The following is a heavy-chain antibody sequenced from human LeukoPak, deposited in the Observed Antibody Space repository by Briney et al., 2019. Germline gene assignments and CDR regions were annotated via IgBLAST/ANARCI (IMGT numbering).Heavy chain of an antibody. CDR3: ARHETGGTYPLKY. Sequence: KPSETLSLTCTVSGGSMSSYYWSWIRQPPGKGLEWIAYMYYGGNTDYNPSLKSRVTISIDTSNSQFSLKLSSVTAADTAMYYCARHETGGTYPLKYWGQGLLVTVSS. V-gene: IGHV4-59*08. J-gene: IGHJ4*02. D-gene: IGHD1-1*01. CDR1: GGSMSSYY. CDR2: MYYGGNT.